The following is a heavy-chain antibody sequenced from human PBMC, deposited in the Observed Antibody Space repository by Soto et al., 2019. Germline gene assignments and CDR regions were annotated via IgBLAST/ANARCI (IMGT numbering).Heavy chain of an antibody. Sequence: PGGSLRLSCAASGFTFSSYAMSWVRQAPGKGLEWVSAISGSGGSTYYADSVKGRFTISRDNSKNTLYLQMNSLRAEDTAVYYCAKGSGDYDFWSGYYLVDYWGQGTLVTVSS. J-gene: IGHJ4*02. D-gene: IGHD3-3*01. CDR2: ISGSGGST. CDR3: AKGSGDYDFWSGYYLVDY. CDR1: GFTFSSYA. V-gene: IGHV3-23*01.